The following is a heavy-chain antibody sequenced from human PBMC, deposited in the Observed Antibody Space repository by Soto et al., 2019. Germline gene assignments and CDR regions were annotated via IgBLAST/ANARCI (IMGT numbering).Heavy chain of an antibody. J-gene: IGHJ4*02. Sequence: GGSLRLSCAASGFTFSSYAMSWVRQAPGKGLEWVSAISGSGGSTYYADSVKGRFTISRDKSKNTLYLQMNGLRAEDTAVYYCAKDNTSGYYPYYFDYWGQGTLVTVSS. CDR2: ISGSGGST. D-gene: IGHD3-22*01. CDR1: GFTFSSYA. CDR3: AKDNTSGYYPYYFDY. V-gene: IGHV3-23*01.